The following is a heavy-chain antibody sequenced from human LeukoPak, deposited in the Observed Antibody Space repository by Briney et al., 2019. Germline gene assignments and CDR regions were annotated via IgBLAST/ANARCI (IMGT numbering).Heavy chain of an antibody. CDR3: ARDLTGEADY. V-gene: IGHV3-74*01. D-gene: IGHD7-27*01. CDR2: INTDGSST. Sequence: GGSLRLSCAASGFTFSSYWVHWVRQAPGKGLVWVSYINTDGSSTSYADSVKGRFTISRDNAKNTLYLQMNSLRAEDTAVYYCARDLTGEADYWGQGTLVTVSS. J-gene: IGHJ4*02. CDR1: GFTFSSYW.